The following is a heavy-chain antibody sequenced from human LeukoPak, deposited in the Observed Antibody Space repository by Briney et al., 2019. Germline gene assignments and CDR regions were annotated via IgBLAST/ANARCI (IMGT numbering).Heavy chain of an antibody. CDR1: GYTFTGYY. CDR2: INPNSGGT. Sequence: VASVKVSCKASGYTFTGYYMHWVRQAPGQGLEWMGWINPNSGGTNYAQKFQGRVTMTRDTSISTAYVELSRLRSDDTAVYYCARLDSSGYYYAVYAFDIWGQGTMVTVSS. D-gene: IGHD3-22*01. V-gene: IGHV1-2*02. J-gene: IGHJ3*02. CDR3: ARLDSSGYYYAVYAFDI.